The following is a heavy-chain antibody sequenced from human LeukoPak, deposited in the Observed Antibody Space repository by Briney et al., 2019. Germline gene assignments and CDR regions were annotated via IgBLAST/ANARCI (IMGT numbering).Heavy chain of an antibody. CDR1: GESFSAYY. V-gene: IGHV4-34*01. D-gene: IGHD1-20*01. Sequence: PSETLSLTCAVYGESFSAYYWSWIRQPPGKGLEWIGEINHSGSTNYNPSLKSRVTISVDTSKNQFSLNLNSVTAADTAVYYCARVNWIVDYWGQGTLVTVSS. J-gene: IGHJ4*02. CDR2: INHSGST. CDR3: ARVNWIVDY.